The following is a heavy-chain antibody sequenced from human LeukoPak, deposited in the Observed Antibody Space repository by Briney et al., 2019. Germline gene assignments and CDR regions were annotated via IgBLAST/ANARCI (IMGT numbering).Heavy chain of an antibody. Sequence: PSQTLSLTCIVSGGSISSGDYYWSWIRQPPGKGLEWIGYIYYSGSTYYNPSLKSRVTISVDTSKNQFSLKLSSVTAADTAVYYCTREGYCSGGSCYSSAFDIWGQGTMVTVSS. D-gene: IGHD2-15*01. J-gene: IGHJ3*02. CDR2: IYYSGST. V-gene: IGHV4-30-4*01. CDR3: TREGYCSGGSCYSSAFDI. CDR1: GGSISSGDYY.